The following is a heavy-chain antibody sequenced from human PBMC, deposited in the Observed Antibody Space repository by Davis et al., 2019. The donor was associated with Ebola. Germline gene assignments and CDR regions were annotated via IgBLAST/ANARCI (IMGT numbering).Heavy chain of an antibody. CDR3: ARVGDVVPAATYWFDP. CDR2: INPNSGGT. Sequence: ASVKVSCQASGYTFTGYYMHWVRQAPGQGLEWMGWINPNSGGTNYAQKFQGRVTMTRDTSISTAYMELSRLRSDDTAVYYCARVGDVVPAATYWFDPWGQGTLVTVSS. J-gene: IGHJ5*02. V-gene: IGHV1-2*02. CDR1: GYTFTGYY. D-gene: IGHD2-2*01.